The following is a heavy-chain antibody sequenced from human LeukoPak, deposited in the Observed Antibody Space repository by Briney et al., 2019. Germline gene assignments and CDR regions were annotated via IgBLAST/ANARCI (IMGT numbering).Heavy chain of an antibody. Sequence: SETLSLTCTVSGGSISTYYWSWIRQPPGRGLEWIGNVENTGIINYNPSLESRVTISVDTSKNQFSLRLSSVTAADTAVYYCARVERQWPTFKYYFEYWGQGTMVTVSS. J-gene: IGHJ4*02. D-gene: IGHD6-19*01. V-gene: IGHV4-59*01. CDR1: GGSISTYY. CDR3: ARVERQWPTFKYYFEY. CDR2: VENTGII.